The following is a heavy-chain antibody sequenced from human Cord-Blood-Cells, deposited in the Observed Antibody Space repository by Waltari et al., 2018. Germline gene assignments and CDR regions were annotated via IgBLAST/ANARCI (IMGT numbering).Heavy chain of an antibody. CDR3: ARGCSSTSCLYYFDY. CDR1: GYTFTSYY. D-gene: IGHD2-2*01. V-gene: IGHV1-46*03. Sequence: QVQLVQSGAEVKKPGASVKVSCKASGYTFTSYYMHWVRQAPGQGLEWMGIINPSGGSTSYAQKFQCRVIMTRDTSTSTVYMEVGSLRSEDTAVYYCARGCSSTSCLYYFDYWGQRTLVTVSS. CDR2: INPSGGST. J-gene: IGHJ4*02.